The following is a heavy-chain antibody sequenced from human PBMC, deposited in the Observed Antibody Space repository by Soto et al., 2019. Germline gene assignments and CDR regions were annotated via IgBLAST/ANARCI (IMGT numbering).Heavy chain of an antibody. V-gene: IGHV3-23*01. CDR2: ISGSGGST. Sequence: GGSLRLSCAASGFTFSSYAMSWVRQAPGKGLEWVSAISGSGGSTYYADSVKGRFTISRDNSKNTLYLQMNSLRAEDTAVYYCANLYSSGWYALYYYYGMDVWGQGTTVTVSS. D-gene: IGHD6-19*01. CDR3: ANLYSSGWYALYYYYGMDV. CDR1: GFTFSSYA. J-gene: IGHJ6*02.